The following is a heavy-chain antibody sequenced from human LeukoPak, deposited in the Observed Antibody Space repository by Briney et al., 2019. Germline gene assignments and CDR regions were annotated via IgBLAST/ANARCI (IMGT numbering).Heavy chain of an antibody. Sequence: GGSLGLSCAAPGFMFHDYAIHWVGQAPGKGLEGVSLISGDGGSTFYADSVKGRFTISRDNSKNSLYLQMNSLRSDDTALYYCARESESSGWYDYWGQGTLVTVSS. J-gene: IGHJ4*02. CDR1: GFMFHDYA. CDR2: ISGDGGST. D-gene: IGHD6-19*01. CDR3: ARESESSGWYDY. V-gene: IGHV3-43*02.